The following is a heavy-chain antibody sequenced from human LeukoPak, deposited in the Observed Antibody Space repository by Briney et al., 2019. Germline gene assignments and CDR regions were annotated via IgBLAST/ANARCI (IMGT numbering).Heavy chain of an antibody. CDR2: INTNTGNP. Sequence: ASVKVSCKASGYTFTTYIMNWVRQAPGQGLEWMGWINTNTGNPTYAQGFTGRFVFSLDTSVSTAYLQISSLKAEDTAVYYCARGPERTRYYDSSGYQIDYRGQGTLVTVSS. J-gene: IGHJ4*02. CDR1: GYTFTTYI. D-gene: IGHD3-22*01. V-gene: IGHV7-4-1*02. CDR3: ARGPERTRYYDSSGYQIDY.